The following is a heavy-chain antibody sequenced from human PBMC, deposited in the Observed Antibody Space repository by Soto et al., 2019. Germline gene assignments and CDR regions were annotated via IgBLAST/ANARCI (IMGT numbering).Heavy chain of an antibody. Sequence: QVQLVQSGAEVKTPGYSVKVSCKASAGTFISYAISWVRQAPGQGLERMGGFIPMFAIPNYAQKFQGRITIPADESTTTAYMERRSLRSEDTAVYYCVPLQPSESTGRPGMDGWCQGTTVTVSS. CDR1: AGTFISYA. V-gene: IGHV1-69*01. D-gene: IGHD6-6*01. J-gene: IGHJ6*02. CDR3: VPLQPSESTGRPGMDG. CDR2: FIPMFAIP.